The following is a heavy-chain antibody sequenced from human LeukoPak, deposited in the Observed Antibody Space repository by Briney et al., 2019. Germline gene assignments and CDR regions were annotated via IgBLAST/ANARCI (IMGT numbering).Heavy chain of an antibody. Sequence: SETLSLTCTVSGGSISSYYWSWIRQPPGKGLEWIGYIYYSGSTNYNPSLKSRVTISVDTSKNQFSLKLSSVTAADTAVYYCASLGYSGGWYGRFDPWGQGTLVTVSS. CDR2: IYYSGST. D-gene: IGHD6-19*01. CDR3: ASLGYSGGWYGRFDP. V-gene: IGHV4-59*01. CDR1: GGSISSYY. J-gene: IGHJ5*02.